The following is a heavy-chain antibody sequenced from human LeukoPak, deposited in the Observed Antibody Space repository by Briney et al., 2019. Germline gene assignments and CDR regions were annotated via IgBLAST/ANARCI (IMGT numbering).Heavy chain of an antibody. Sequence: PGGSLRLSCAASGFTFSSYAMSWVRQAPGKGLEWVSAISGSGGSTYYADSVRGRFTISRDNSKNTLYLQMNSLRAEDTAVYYCAKPPNSIIVGGRGAFDIWGQGTMVTVSS. D-gene: IGHD1-26*01. CDR3: AKPPNSIIVGGRGAFDI. J-gene: IGHJ3*02. CDR1: GFTFSSYA. V-gene: IGHV3-23*01. CDR2: ISGSGGST.